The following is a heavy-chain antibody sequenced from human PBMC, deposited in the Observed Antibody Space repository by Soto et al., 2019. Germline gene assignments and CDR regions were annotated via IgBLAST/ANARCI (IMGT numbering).Heavy chain of an antibody. CDR2: IYHSGRT. V-gene: IGHV4-31*03. D-gene: IGHD1-20*01. Sequence: PSETLSLTCTVSGGSISSGDYYWSWIRQPPGKGLEWIGYIYHSGRTYYNPSLKSRVGISADTSKNQFSLKLSSVTAADTAVYYCTRGAPYNSGSNYWGQGTLVTVSS. CDR3: TRGAPYNSGSNY. J-gene: IGHJ4*02. CDR1: GGSISSGDYY.